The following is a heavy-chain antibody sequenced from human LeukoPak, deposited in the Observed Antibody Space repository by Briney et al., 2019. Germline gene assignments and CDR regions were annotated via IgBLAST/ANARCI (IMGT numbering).Heavy chain of an antibody. CDR2: IRYDGSNK. D-gene: IGHD2-21*02. CDR3: AKDSGLAYCGGDCYSRDY. Sequence: GGSLRLSCAASGFTFINYGMHWVRQAPGKGLEWVAFIRYDGSNKYYADSVKGRFTISIDNSKNRLYLQMNSLRAEDTAVYYCAKDSGLAYCGGDCYSRDYWGQGTLVTVSS. CDR1: GFTFINYG. V-gene: IGHV3-30*02. J-gene: IGHJ4*02.